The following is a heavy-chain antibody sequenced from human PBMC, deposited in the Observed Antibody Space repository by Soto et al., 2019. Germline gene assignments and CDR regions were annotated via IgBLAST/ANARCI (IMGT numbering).Heavy chain of an antibody. J-gene: IGHJ4*02. Sequence: QVQLVQSGTEVKKPGASVKVSCKASGYTFLHYGIGWVRQAPGQGLEWLGWIGAYKGDTDYAQKFQGRVTMAANTSPSTAFMELRSLRSDDTALYFCVRLGDSYGYRGSYYFDYWGQGTLVTVSS. CDR3: VRLGDSYGYRGSYYFDY. V-gene: IGHV1-18*01. D-gene: IGHD1-26*01. CDR1: GYTFLHYG. CDR2: IGAYKGDT.